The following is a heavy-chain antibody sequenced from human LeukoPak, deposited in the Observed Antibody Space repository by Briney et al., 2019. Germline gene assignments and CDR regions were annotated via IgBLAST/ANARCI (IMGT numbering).Heavy chain of an antibody. D-gene: IGHD1-26*01. J-gene: IGHJ4*02. CDR3: ARPSGSYYGFDY. V-gene: IGHV1-18*04. Sequence: ASVKVSCKASGYTFTSYYMHWVRQAPGQGLEWMGWISAYNGNTNYAQKLQGRVTMTTDTSTSTAYMELRSLRSDDTAVYYCARPSGSYYGFDYWGQGTLVTVSS. CDR2: ISAYNGNT. CDR1: GYTFTSYY.